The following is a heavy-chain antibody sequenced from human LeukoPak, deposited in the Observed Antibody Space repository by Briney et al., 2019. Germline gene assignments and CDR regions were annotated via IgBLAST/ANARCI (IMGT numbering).Heavy chain of an antibody. D-gene: IGHD3-3*01. V-gene: IGHV3-9*01. J-gene: IGHJ4*02. Sequence: PGGSLRLSCAASGFTFDDYAMHWVRQAPGKGLEWVSGISWNSGSIGYADSVKGRFTISRDNAKNSLYLQMNSLRAEDTALYYRAKDTYYDFWSGYPDYWGQGTLVTVSS. CDR2: ISWNSGSI. CDR3: AKDTYYDFWSGYPDY. CDR1: GFTFDDYA.